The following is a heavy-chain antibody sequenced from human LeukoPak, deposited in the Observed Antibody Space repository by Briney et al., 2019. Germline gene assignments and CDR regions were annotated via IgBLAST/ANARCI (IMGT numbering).Heavy chain of an antibody. D-gene: IGHD3-9*01. CDR1: GYTFTGYY. CDR3: ARDWGPTPPYDILTGYPGDY. CDR2: INPNSGGT. J-gene: IGHJ4*02. Sequence: ASVRVSCKASGYTFTGYYMHWVRQAPGQGLEWMGWINPNSGGTNYAQKFQGRVTMTRDTSISTAYMELSRLRSDDTAVYYCARDWGPTPPYDILTGYPGDYWGQGTLVTVSS. V-gene: IGHV1-2*02.